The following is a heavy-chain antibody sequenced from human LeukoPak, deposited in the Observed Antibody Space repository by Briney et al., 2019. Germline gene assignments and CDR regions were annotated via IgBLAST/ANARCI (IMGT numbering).Heavy chain of an antibody. V-gene: IGHV4-59*01. D-gene: IGHD6-13*01. Sequence: PSETLSLTCTVSGGSISSYYWSWIRQPPGKGLEWIGYIYYRGSTNYNPSLKSRVTISVDTSKNQFSLRLSSVTAADTAVYYCARVTGYMVEDYFDYWGQGTLVTVSS. CDR1: GGSISSYY. CDR2: IYYRGST. J-gene: IGHJ4*02. CDR3: ARVTGYMVEDYFDY.